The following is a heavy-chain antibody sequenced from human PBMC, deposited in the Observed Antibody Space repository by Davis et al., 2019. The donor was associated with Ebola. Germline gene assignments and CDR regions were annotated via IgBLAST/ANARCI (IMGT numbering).Heavy chain of an antibody. J-gene: IGHJ6*02. Sequence: GGSLRLSCAASGFTFSSYSMNWVRQAPGKGLEWVSSISSSSSYIYYADSVKGRFTISRDNAKNSLYLQMNGLRAEDTAVYYCARVSIGDYGGGMDVWGQGTTVTVSS. V-gene: IGHV3-21*01. CDR2: ISSSSSYI. CDR1: GFTFSSYS. D-gene: IGHD4-17*01. CDR3: ARVSIGDYGGGMDV.